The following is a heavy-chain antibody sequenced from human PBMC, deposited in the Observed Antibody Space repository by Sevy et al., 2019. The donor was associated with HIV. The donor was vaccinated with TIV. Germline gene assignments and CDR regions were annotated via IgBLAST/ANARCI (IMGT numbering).Heavy chain of an antibody. Sequence: GGSLRLSCAASGFTFDDYAMHWVRQAPGKGLEWVSGISWNSGSIGYADSVKGRFTISRDNAKNSLYLQMNSLRAEDTALYYCAKGGSSGWYWDFYWGQGTLVTVSS. D-gene: IGHD6-19*01. CDR2: ISWNSGSI. J-gene: IGHJ4*02. CDR3: AKGGSSGWYWDFY. V-gene: IGHV3-9*01. CDR1: GFTFDDYA.